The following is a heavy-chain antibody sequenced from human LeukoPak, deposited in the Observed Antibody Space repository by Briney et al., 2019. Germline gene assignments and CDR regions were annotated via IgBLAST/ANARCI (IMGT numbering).Heavy chain of an antibody. Sequence: ASVTVSCNASGSTFSSDAISWVRQAPGQGLEWMGRIIPIFGTANYAQKFQGRVTITADESTSTAYMELSSLRSEDTAVYYCARDKVGSSSWFERVPWFDPWGQGTLVTVSS. D-gene: IGHD6-13*01. CDR1: GSTFSSDA. CDR2: IIPIFGTA. J-gene: IGHJ5*02. CDR3: ARDKVGSSSWFERVPWFDP. V-gene: IGHV1-69*13.